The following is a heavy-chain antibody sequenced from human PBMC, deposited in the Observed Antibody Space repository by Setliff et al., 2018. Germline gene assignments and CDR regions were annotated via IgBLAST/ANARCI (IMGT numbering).Heavy chain of an antibody. V-gene: IGHV3-23*01. J-gene: IGHJ4*02. CDR3: AEGSCSGGSCYFKAQEFDY. D-gene: IGHD2-15*01. Sequence: PGGSLRLSCAASGFTFDNFAMNWVRQAPGKGLEWVSAITPNGAGTYYSDSVRGRFTISRDNPSNTLYLQMIGLTAADTAVYYCAEGSCSGGSCYFKAQEFDYWGQGTLVTVSS. CDR1: GFTFDNFA. CDR2: ITPNGAGT.